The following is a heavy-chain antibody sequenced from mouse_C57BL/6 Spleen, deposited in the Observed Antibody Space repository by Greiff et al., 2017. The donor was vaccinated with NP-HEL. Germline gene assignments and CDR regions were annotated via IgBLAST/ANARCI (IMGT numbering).Heavy chain of an antibody. CDR1: GFTFSSYG. CDR2: ISSGGSYT. D-gene: IGHD2-3*01. J-gene: IGHJ2*01. Sequence: EVKVVESGGDLVKPGGSLKLSCAASGFTFSSYGMSWVRQTPDKRLEWVATISSGGSYTYYPDSVKGRFTISRDNAKNTLYLQMSSLKSEDTAMYYCARKDGYYGGVFDYWGQGTTLTVSS. CDR3: ARKDGYYGGVFDY. V-gene: IGHV5-6*01.